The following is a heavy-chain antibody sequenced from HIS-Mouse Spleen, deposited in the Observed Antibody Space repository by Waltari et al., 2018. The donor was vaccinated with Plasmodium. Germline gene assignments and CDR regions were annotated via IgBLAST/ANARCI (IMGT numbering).Heavy chain of an antibody. D-gene: IGHD3-16*01. CDR1: GYTFTGNY. CDR3: ARDRGTRDAFDI. Sequence: QVQLVQSGAEVKKPGASVKVSCKASGYTFTGNYMHWVRQAPGQGLEWMGWINPNSGGTNYAKKFQGRVTMTRDTSISTAYMELSRLRSDDTAVYYCARDRGTRDAFDIWGQGTMVTVSS. CDR2: INPNSGGT. J-gene: IGHJ3*02. V-gene: IGHV1-2*02.